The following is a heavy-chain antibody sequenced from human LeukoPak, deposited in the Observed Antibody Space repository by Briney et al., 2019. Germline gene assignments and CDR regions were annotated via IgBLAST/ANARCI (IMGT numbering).Heavy chain of an antibody. CDR3: ARVAVALFIDP. CDR2: IYYSGST. V-gene: IGHV4-61*01. Sequence: PSETLSLTCTVSGGSISSSSYYWSWIWQPPGKGLEWIGYIYYSGSTNYNPSLKSRVTISVDTSKNQFSLKLSSVTAADTAVYYCARVAVALFIDPWGQGTLVTVSS. J-gene: IGHJ5*02. D-gene: IGHD6-19*01. CDR1: GGSISSSSYY.